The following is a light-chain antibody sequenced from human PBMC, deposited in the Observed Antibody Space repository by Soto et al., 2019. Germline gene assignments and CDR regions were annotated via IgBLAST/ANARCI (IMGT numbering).Light chain of an antibody. CDR3: QQYNSYSST. Sequence: DIQMTQSPSTLSASVGDRVTITCRARQSISSWLAWYQQKPGKAPKLLIYKSSSLESGVPSRFRGSGSGTEFTLTISSLQPDDFAAYYCQQYNSYSSTFGQGTKVESK. CDR1: QSISSW. CDR2: KSS. V-gene: IGKV1-5*03. J-gene: IGKJ1*01.